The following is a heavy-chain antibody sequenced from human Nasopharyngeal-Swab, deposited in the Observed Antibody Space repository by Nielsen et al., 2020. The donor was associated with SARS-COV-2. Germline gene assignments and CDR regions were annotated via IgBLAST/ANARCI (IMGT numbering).Heavy chain of an antibody. Sequence: GESLKISCAAAGFTFSTYWMHWVRQPPGKGPGWVSRIDTDGTITDYADSVKGRFSISRDSSKNTLYLQMDSLRGEDTAVYYGARDAPAHYGAFYWGRGTLVTVSS. D-gene: IGHD4-17*01. J-gene: IGHJ4*02. CDR1: GFTFSTYW. V-gene: IGHV3-74*01. CDR2: IDTDGTIT. CDR3: ARDAPAHYGAFY.